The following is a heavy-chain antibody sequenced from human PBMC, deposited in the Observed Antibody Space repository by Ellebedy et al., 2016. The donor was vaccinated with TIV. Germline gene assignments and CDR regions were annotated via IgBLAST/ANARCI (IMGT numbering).Heavy chain of an antibody. J-gene: IGHJ3*01. V-gene: IGHV3-23*01. CDR3: ARGINAPPLDAFDL. D-gene: IGHD3-16*01. CDR2: ISGSGAAT. Sequence: GGSLRLSXAASGFTFSAYAMSWVRQAPGKGLEWVSVISGSGAATHHADSVKGRFTISRDDSKNTLYLQMNSLRVEDTAVYYCARGINAPPLDAFDLWGQGTMVTVSS. CDR1: GFTFSAYA.